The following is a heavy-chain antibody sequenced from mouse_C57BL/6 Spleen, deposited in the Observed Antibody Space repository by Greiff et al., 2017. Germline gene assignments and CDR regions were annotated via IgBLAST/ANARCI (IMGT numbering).Heavy chain of an antibody. D-gene: IGHD2-4*01. V-gene: IGHV5-17*01. Sequence: EVHLVESGGGLVKPGGSLKLSCAASGFTFSDYGMHWVRQAPEKGLEWVAYISSGSSTIYYADTVKGRFTISRDNAKNTLFLQMTSLRSEDTAMYYCARIYYDYEYYFDYWGQGTTLTVSS. J-gene: IGHJ2*01. CDR2: ISSGSSTI. CDR3: ARIYYDYEYYFDY. CDR1: GFTFSDYG.